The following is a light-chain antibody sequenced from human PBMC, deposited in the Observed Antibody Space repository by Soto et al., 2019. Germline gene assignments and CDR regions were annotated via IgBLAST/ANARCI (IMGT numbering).Light chain of an antibody. J-gene: IGKJ2*01. CDR3: QQYGSSPPYT. CDR1: QSVSSSY. Sequence: EIVLTQSPGTLSLSPGERATLSCRASQSVSSSYLAWYQHKPGQAPRLLIYGASNRATGIPDRFSGSGSGTDFTLTIRRLEPEDFALYDCQQYGSSPPYTFGQGTKMEIK. V-gene: IGKV3-20*01. CDR2: GAS.